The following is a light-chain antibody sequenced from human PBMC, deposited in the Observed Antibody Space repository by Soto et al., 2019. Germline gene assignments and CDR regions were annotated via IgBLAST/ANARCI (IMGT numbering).Light chain of an antibody. V-gene: IGKV3-15*01. Sequence: EIVVTEAPAPLSLSPGERATLSGMASQSVSSYLAWYQQKPVQAPRLLIYGASTRATGIPARFSGSGSGTEFTLIISSLQSEDFAVYYCQQYNFWPSWTFCQGSKAAIK. CDR2: GAS. CDR3: QQYNFWPSWT. J-gene: IGKJ1*01. CDR1: QSVSSY.